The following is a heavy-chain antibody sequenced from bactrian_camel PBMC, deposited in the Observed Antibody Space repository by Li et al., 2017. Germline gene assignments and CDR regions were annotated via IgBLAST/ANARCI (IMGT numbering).Heavy chain of an antibody. J-gene: IGHJ7*01. D-gene: IGHD1*01. CDR2: ISPQSGNI. Sequence: DVQLVESGGGSVQAGGSLRLSCVVSGFTRVSGCTGWFRQAPGKGREGVATISPQSGNIYYSSSVRGRFTISQDNDENTVYLQMTSLKPEDTAMYYCAAEYEFGACSRNPDGLDYWGKGTQVTVS. V-gene: IGHV3S31*01. CDR1: GFTRVSGC.